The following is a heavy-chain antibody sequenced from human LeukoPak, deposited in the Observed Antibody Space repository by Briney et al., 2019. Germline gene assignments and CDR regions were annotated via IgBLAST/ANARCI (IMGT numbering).Heavy chain of an antibody. D-gene: IGHD3-10*01. CDR1: GFTFNSYA. CDR2: ISGSSSST. V-gene: IGHV3-23*01. CDR3: ARFELQSYDY. Sequence: PGGSLRLSCAASGFTFNSYAMSWVRQAPGKGLEWVSGISGSSSSTYYADSVKGRFTISRDNSENTLYLQMNSLRAEDTAVYYCARFELQSYDYWGQGTLVTVSS. J-gene: IGHJ4*02.